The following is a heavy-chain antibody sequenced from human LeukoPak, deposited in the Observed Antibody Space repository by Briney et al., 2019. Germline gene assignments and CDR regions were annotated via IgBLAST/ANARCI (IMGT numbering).Heavy chain of an antibody. CDR2: INHSGST. J-gene: IGHJ6*02. V-gene: IGHV4-34*01. CDR1: GGSFSGYY. CDR3: ARRSYDFWSGYRSSYYNGMDV. Sequence: PSGTLSLTCAVYGGSFSGYYWSWIRQPPGKGLEWIGEINHSGSTNYNPSLKSRVTISVDTSKNQFSLKLSSVTAADTAVYYCARRSYDFWSGYRSSYYNGMDVWGQGTTVTVSS. D-gene: IGHD3-3*01.